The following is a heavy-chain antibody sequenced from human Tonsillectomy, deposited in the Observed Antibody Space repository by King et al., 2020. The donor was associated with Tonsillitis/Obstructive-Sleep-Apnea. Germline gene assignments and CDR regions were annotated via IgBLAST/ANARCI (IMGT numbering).Heavy chain of an antibody. V-gene: IGHV4-59*01. CDR2: IYDSGST. CDR3: ARDMVLEAGGDAFDI. CDR1: GGSISSYY. J-gene: IGHJ3*02. Sequence: QLQESGPGRVKPSETLSLTCTVSGGSISSYYWSWIRQPPGKGLEWIGYIYDSGSTNYNPSLKSRVTISVDTSKNQFSLKPSSVTAADTAVYYCARDMVLEAGGDAFDIWGQGTMVTVSS. D-gene: IGHD2-8*01.